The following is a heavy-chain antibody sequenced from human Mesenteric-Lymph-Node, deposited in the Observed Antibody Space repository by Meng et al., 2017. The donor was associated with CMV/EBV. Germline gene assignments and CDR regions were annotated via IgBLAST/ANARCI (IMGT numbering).Heavy chain of an antibody. CDR3: AIQLGIAVAGHYFDY. CDR2: IYSGGST. CDR1: GFTVSSNY. V-gene: IGHV3-66*02. Sequence: GESLKISCAASGFTVSSNYMSWVRQAPGKGLEWVSVIYSGGSTYYADSVKGRFTISRDNSKNTLYLQMNSLRAEDTAVYYCAIQLGIAVAGHYFDYWGRGTLVTVSS. D-gene: IGHD6-19*01. J-gene: IGHJ4*02.